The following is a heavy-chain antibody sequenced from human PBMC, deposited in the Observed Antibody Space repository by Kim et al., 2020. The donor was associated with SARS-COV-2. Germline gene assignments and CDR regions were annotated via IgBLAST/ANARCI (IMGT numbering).Heavy chain of an antibody. Sequence: GGSLRLSCAASGFTFSSYGMHWVRQAPGKGLEWVAVIWYDGSNKYYADSVKGRFTISRDNSKNTLYLQMNSLRAEDTAVYYCARDFAPTVTTCEFDYWGQGTLVTVSS. CDR3: ARDFAPTVTTCEFDY. V-gene: IGHV3-33*01. CDR2: IWYDGSNK. J-gene: IGHJ4*02. CDR1: GFTFSSYG. D-gene: IGHD4-4*01.